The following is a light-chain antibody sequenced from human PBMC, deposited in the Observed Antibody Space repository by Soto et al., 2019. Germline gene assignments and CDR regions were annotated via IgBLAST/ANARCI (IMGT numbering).Light chain of an antibody. V-gene: IGKV1-39*01. J-gene: IGKJ4*01. Sequence: DIQMTKSTSSLSASVGDRVTITYPASQSISSYLNWYQQKPGKAPKLLIYDASSLESGVPSRFSGSGSGTDFTLTISSLQPEDFATYYCQQSYSTPPTLGGGTKVDIK. CDR3: QQSYSTPPT. CDR1: QSISSY. CDR2: DAS.